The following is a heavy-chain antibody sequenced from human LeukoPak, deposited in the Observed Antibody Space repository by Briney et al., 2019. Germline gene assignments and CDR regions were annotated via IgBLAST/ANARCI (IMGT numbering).Heavy chain of an antibody. Sequence: SETLSLTCTVSGGSISNYYWSWIRQPPGKGLEWIGSIYYSGSTYYNPSLKSRVTISVDTSKNQFSLELSSVTAADTAVYYCARYPLGYCSGGSCYNDAFDIWGQGTMVTVSS. CDR3: ARYPLGYCSGGSCYNDAFDI. D-gene: IGHD2-15*01. CDR1: GGSISNYY. J-gene: IGHJ3*02. CDR2: IYYSGST. V-gene: IGHV4-59*01.